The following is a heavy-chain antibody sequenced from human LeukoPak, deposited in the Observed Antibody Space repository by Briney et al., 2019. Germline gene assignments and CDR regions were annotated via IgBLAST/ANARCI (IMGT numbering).Heavy chain of an antibody. CDR2: ISGSGGST. D-gene: IGHD3-22*01. Sequence: PGGSLRLSCAASGFTFSSYAMSWVRQAPGKGLEWVSAISGSGGSTYYADSVKGRFTISRDNSKNTLYLQMNSLRAEDTAVYYCAKDGRPGDYYDSSGYKYYFDYWGQGTLVTVSS. CDR3: AKDGRPGDYYDSSGYKYYFDY. V-gene: IGHV3-23*01. J-gene: IGHJ4*02. CDR1: GFTFSSYA.